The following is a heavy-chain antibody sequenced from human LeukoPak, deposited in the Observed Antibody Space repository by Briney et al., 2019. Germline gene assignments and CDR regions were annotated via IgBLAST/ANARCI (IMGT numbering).Heavy chain of an antibody. CDR2: IHNDGST. CDR3: ASLARDY. J-gene: IGHJ4*02. V-gene: IGHV3-53*01. CDR1: GFIVSNTY. Sequence: GGSLRLSCAASGFIVSNTYMTWVRQAPGKGLEWVSVIHNDGSTYYADSVKGRFTIPRDNSKNMLFLRMNSLRVEDTAVYFCASLARDYWGQGTLVSVSS. D-gene: IGHD3-3*02.